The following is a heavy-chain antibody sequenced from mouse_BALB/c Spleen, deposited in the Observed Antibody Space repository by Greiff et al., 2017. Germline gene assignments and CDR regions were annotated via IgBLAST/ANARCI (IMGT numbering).Heavy chain of an antibody. CDR3: ASLYYGSRDYAMDY. CDR2: IDPANGNT. J-gene: IGHJ4*01. CDR1: GFNIKDTY. V-gene: IGHV14-3*02. Sequence: DVKLQESGAELVKPGASVKLSCTASGFNIKDTYMHWVKQRPEQGLEWIGRIDPANGNTKYDPKFQGKATITADTSSNTAYLQLSSLTSEDTAVYYCASLYYGSRDYAMDYWGQGTSVTVSS. D-gene: IGHD1-1*01.